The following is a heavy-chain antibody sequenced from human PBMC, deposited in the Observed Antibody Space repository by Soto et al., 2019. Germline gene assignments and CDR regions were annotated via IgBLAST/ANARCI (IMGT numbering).Heavy chain of an antibody. Sequence: EVQLVESGGGLVQPGGSLRLSCAASGFTFSSYSMNWVRQAPGKGLEWVAYISSSSSTIYYADSVKGRFTISRDNAKNSLYLQMNSLGAEDMAVYYCARELNDALFDYWGQGTLVTGSS. CDR3: ARELNDALFDY. J-gene: IGHJ4*02. CDR1: GFTFSSYS. CDR2: ISSSSSTI. D-gene: IGHD1-1*01. V-gene: IGHV3-48*01.